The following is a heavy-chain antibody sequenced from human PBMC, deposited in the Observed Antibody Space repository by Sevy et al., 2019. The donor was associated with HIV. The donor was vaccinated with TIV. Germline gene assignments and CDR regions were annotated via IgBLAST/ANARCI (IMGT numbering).Heavy chain of an antibody. J-gene: IGHJ4*02. CDR1: GFIFSSYE. Sequence: GESLKISCAASGFIFSSYEMTWVRQAPGKGLEWISSISSRGSAIYYANSVRGRFTIFRDNAENFLYLQMNSLRVEDTAVYYCARDLPPSATTVAHFDYWGQGTLVTVSS. CDR2: ISSRGSAI. V-gene: IGHV3-48*03. D-gene: IGHD4-17*01. CDR3: ARDLPPSATTVAHFDY.